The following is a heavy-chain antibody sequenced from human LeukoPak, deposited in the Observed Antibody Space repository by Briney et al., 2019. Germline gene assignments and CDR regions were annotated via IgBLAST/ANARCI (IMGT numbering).Heavy chain of an antibody. CDR1: GFTFSSYS. CDR2: ISSYSTYI. CDR3: AGDWSDYDDYGGAFDI. J-gene: IGHJ3*02. Sequence: GSLRLSCAASGFTFSSYSMNWVRQAPGKGLEWVSSISSYSTYIYYADSVKGRFTISRDNAKNSLYLQMNSLRAEDTAVYYCAGDWSDYDDYGGAFDIWGQGTMVTVSS. V-gene: IGHV3-21*01. D-gene: IGHD4-17*01.